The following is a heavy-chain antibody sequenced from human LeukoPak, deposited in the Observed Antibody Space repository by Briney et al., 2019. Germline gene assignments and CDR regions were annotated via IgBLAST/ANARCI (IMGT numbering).Heavy chain of an antibody. Sequence: GGSLRLSCAASGLTVSSNYMSWVRQAPGKGLEWVSVIYSGGSTYYADSVKGRFTISRDDSKNTLYLQMNSLRADDTAIYYCAKTTRYSNSPMDVWGQGTTVIVSS. J-gene: IGHJ6*02. CDR2: IYSGGST. CDR1: GLTVSSNY. CDR3: AKTTRYSNSPMDV. V-gene: IGHV3-53*01. D-gene: IGHD6-13*01.